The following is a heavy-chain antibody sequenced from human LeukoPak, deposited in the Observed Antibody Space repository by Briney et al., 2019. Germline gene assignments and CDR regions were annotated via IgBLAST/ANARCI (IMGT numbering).Heavy chain of an antibody. CDR2: ISARDGST. CDR3: AKLLNDYGDYYFDY. V-gene: IGHV3-23*01. D-gene: IGHD4-17*01. CDR1: GFTFGIYA. J-gene: IGHJ4*02. Sequence: PGGSLRLSCAASGFTFGIYAMSCVRQAPGQGLDWVSAISARDGSTYYADSVKGRFTISRDNSKNTLYLQMNSLRAEDTAVYYCAKLLNDYGDYYFDYWGQGTLVTVSS.